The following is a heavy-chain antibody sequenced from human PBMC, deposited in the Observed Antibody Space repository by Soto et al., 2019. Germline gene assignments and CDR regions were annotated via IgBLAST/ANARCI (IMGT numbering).Heavy chain of an antibody. CDR1: GFTFSSSW. CDR2: IKQDGSEK. CDR3: ARDYYRGAFDI. D-gene: IGHD3-10*01. Sequence: GGSLRLSCAASGFTFSSSWMSWVRQAPGKGLEWVANIKQDGSEKYYVDSVKGRFTISRDNAKNSLYLQMNSLRAEDTAVYYCARDYYRGAFDIWGQGTMVTVSS. V-gene: IGHV3-7*03. J-gene: IGHJ3*02.